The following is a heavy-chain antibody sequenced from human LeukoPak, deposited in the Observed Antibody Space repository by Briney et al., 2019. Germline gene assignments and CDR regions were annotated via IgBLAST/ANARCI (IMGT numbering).Heavy chain of an antibody. J-gene: IGHJ6*03. D-gene: IGHD3-10*01. CDR1: GYTFTGYY. CDR2: INPSSGGT. Sequence: ASVKVSCKASGYTFTGYYMHWVRQAPGQGLEWMGWINPSSGGTNYAQKFQGRVTTTRDTSISTAYMELSRLRSEDTAVYYCARGRKGITMVRGARYYMDVWGKGTTVTISS. CDR3: ARGRKGITMVRGARYYMDV. V-gene: IGHV1-2*02.